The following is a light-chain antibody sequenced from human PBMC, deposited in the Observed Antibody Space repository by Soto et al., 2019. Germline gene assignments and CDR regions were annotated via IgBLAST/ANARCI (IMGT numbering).Light chain of an antibody. V-gene: IGKV1-5*01. J-gene: IGKJ1*01. CDR3: QQYETFPGT. CDR1: QSVSGW. CDR2: DAS. Sequence: IQRSQSPSTLSASVGNIVTVTSWASQSVSGWLAWYQQKPGEAPKLLIYDASALTSGVPSRFRGSGSGTKFTLTIASLKTDDFATYYCQQYETFPGTFRPGTKV.